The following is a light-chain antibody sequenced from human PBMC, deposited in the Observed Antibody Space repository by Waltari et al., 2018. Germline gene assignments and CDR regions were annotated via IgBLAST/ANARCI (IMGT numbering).Light chain of an antibody. CDR2: AAS. Sequence: DIHMTQSPSSLPASVGDRVIITCRASQSIGSSVNWYQQKPGTAPKLLIYAASSLQSGVPSRFSGSGSGTDFTLAISSLQPEDFVTYYCQQSYSTPRTFGQGTKVEIK. CDR1: QSIGSS. J-gene: IGKJ1*01. V-gene: IGKV1-39*01. CDR3: QQSYSTPRT.